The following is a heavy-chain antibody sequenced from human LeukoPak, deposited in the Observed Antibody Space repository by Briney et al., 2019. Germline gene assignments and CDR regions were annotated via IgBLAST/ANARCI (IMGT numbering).Heavy chain of an antibody. D-gene: IGHD2-2*02. CDR2: IIPILGTA. Sequence: PVKLSCNASGGTFRSYSISWVRDAPGQGLVWMGGIIPILGTANYAQKLQGRLTNKTDESTSTAYMELSSLRSEDTAVYYCAVSLGYCSSTSCYTDYYDYYMDVWAKGPRSPSP. CDR3: AVSLGYCSSTSCYTDYYDYYMDV. V-gene: IGHV1-69*05. CDR1: GGTFRSYS. J-gene: IGHJ6*03.